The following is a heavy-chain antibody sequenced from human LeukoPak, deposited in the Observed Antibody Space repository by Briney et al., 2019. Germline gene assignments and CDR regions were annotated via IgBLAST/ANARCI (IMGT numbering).Heavy chain of an antibody. CDR2: ISSSSSYI. CDR1: GFTFSSYS. J-gene: IGHJ4*02. Sequence: GGSLRLSCAASGFTFSSYSMNWVRQAPGKGLEWVSSISSSSSYIYYAGSVKGRFTISRDNAKNSLYLQMSSLRAEDTAVYYCARARWAVAGTCYFDYWGQGTLVAVSS. V-gene: IGHV3-21*01. CDR3: ARARWAVAGTCYFDY. D-gene: IGHD6-19*01.